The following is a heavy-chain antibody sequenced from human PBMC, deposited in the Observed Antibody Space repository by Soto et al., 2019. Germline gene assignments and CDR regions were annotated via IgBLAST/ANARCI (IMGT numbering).Heavy chain of an antibody. CDR1: GGSISSSSYY. Sequence: SETLSLTCTVSGGSISSSSYYWGWIRQPPGKGQEWIGSIYYSGSTYYNPSLKSRVTISVDTSKNQFSLKLSSVTAADTAVYYCARRGYQSSGWPPGGAFDIWGQGTMVTV. V-gene: IGHV4-39*01. CDR3: ARRGYQSSGWPPGGAFDI. J-gene: IGHJ3*02. D-gene: IGHD6-19*01. CDR2: IYYSGST.